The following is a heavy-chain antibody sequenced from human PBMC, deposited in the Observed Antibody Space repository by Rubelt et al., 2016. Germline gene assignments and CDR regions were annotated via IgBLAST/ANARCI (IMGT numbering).Heavy chain of an antibody. D-gene: IGHD2-2*01. V-gene: IGHV4-30-4*08. Sequence: QVQLQESGPGLVRPSQTLSLTCTVSGGSISSGAYYWSWIRQHPEKGLEWIGFIYYSGSTYYNPSLKSRVTMSVDTSKNQLSLKLTSVTAADTAVYYCARQRLYCSRTSCYDLDYWGQGTLVTVSS. J-gene: IGHJ4*02. CDR2: IYYSGST. CDR1: GGSISSGAYY. CDR3: ARQRLYCSRTSCYDLDY.